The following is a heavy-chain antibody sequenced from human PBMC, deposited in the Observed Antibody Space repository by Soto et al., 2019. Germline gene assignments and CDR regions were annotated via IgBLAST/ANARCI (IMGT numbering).Heavy chain of an antibody. Sequence: SETLSLTCTVSGGSISSYYWSWIRQPPGKGLEWIGYIYYSGSTNYNPSLKSRVTISVDTSKNQFSLKLSSVTAADTAVYYFARHLRGSGYDSMPPVDYWGQGTLVTVSS. D-gene: IGHD5-12*01. V-gene: IGHV4-59*08. CDR1: GGSISSYY. CDR2: IYYSGST. J-gene: IGHJ4*02. CDR3: ARHLRGSGYDSMPPVDY.